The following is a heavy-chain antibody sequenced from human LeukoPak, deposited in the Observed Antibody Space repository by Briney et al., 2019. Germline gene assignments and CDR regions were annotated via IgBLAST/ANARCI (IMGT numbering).Heavy chain of an antibody. Sequence: PSETLSLICNVSSDPINNYYWTWIRQPAGKGLEWIGRMYSSGITNYSPSLKSRLALSLDTSTKQFFLTLHPVTAADTAVYYCARALLSTVVNPLDSWGQGILVIVSS. D-gene: IGHD4-23*01. CDR2: MYSSGIT. J-gene: IGHJ4*02. CDR3: ARALLSTVVNPLDS. V-gene: IGHV4-4*07. CDR1: SDPINNYY.